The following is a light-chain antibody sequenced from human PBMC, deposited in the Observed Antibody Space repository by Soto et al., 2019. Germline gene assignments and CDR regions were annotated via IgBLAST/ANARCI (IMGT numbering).Light chain of an antibody. Sequence: QSFLTQPPSASGTPGRRVTISCSGGMYNIGSNTVDWYQHLPGTAPKLLMYGNNQRPSGVPDRFSGSKSGTSASLAISGLRSDDEADYYCAAWDDTLSAQVFGSGTKVTVL. V-gene: IGLV1-44*01. CDR1: MYNIGSNT. CDR2: GNN. CDR3: AAWDDTLSAQV. J-gene: IGLJ1*01.